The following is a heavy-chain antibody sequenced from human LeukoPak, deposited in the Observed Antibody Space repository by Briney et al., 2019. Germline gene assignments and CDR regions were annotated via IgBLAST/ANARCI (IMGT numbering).Heavy chain of an antibody. CDR2: INPNSGGT. D-gene: IGHD6-13*01. J-gene: IGHJ3*02. V-gene: IGHV1-2*02. Sequence: GASVKVSCKASGYTFTGYYMHWVRQAPGQGLEWMGWINPNSGGTNYAQKFQGRVTMTRDTSISTAYMELSRLRSDDTAVYYCARAGVAAAGTDDAFDIWGQGTMVTVSS. CDR3: ARAGVAAAGTDDAFDI. CDR1: GYTFTGYY.